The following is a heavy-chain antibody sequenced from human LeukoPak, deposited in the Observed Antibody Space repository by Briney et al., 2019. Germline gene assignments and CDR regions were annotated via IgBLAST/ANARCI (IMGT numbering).Heavy chain of an antibody. CDR1: GFTFSSYA. CDR3: ASSYYDILTGYDAFDI. CDR2: ISSSSSYI. Sequence: PGGSLRLSCSASGFTFSSYAMHWVRQAPGKGLEWVSSISSSSSYIYYADSVKGRFTISRDNAKNSLYLQMNSLRAEDTAVYYCASSYYDILTGYDAFDIWGQGTMVTVSS. J-gene: IGHJ3*02. V-gene: IGHV3-21*01. D-gene: IGHD3-9*01.